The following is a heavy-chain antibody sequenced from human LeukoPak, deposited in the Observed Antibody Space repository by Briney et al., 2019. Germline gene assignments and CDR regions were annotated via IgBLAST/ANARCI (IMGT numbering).Heavy chain of an antibody. J-gene: IGHJ4*02. CDR2: INPNSGGT. D-gene: IGHD3-22*01. V-gene: IGHV1-2*02. Sequence: ASVKVSCKASGYTFTGYYMHWVRQAPGQGLEWMGWINPNSGGTKYAQKFQGRVTMTRDTSISTAYMELSRLRSDDTAVYYCARGAKYYYDSSGQHDYWGQGTLVTVSS. CDR1: GYTFTGYY. CDR3: ARGAKYYYDSSGQHDY.